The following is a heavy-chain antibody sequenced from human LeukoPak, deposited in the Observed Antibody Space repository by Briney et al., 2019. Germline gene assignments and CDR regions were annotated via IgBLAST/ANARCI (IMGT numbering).Heavy chain of an antibody. D-gene: IGHD2-2*01. CDR3: ARGRCSSTSCCSDY. J-gene: IGHJ4*02. CDR2: IIPMFGIA. CDR1: GGTFSSYA. Sequence: SVKVSCKASGGTFSSYAISWVRQAPGQGLEWMGGIIPMFGIAKYAQKFQGRVTITADESTSTAYMELSSLRSEDTAVYYCARGRCSSTSCCSDYWGQGTLVTVSS. V-gene: IGHV1-69*13.